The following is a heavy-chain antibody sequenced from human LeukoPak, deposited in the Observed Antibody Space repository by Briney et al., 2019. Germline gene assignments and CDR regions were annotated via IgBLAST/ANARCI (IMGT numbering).Heavy chain of an antibody. V-gene: IGHV4-30-2*06. Sequence: PSQTLSLTCTVSGGAVASGCYSWNWTRQSPGKGLEWIGCIYDRGPAYYNPPLKSRVTISVDTSKNQFSLKLCSVTAADTAVYYCAREDYGGNYPWYYYYGMDVWGQGTTVTVSS. CDR3: AREDYGGNYPWYYYYGMDV. J-gene: IGHJ6*02. D-gene: IGHD4-23*01. CDR1: GGAVASGCYS. CDR2: IYDRGPA.